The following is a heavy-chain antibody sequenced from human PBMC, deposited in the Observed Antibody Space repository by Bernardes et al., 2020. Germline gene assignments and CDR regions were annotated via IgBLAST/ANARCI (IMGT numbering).Heavy chain of an antibody. D-gene: IGHD3-3*01. V-gene: IGHV3-7*04. CDR2: IKQDGSEK. CDR1: GFTFSSYW. J-gene: IGHJ4*02. CDR3: ARDNVRITIFGVVIRRVLDY. Sequence: GGSLRLSCAASGFTFSSYWMSWVRQAPGKGLEWVANIKQDGSEKYYVDSVKGRFTISRDNAKNSLYLQMNSLRAEDTAVYYCARDNVRITIFGVVIRRVLDYWGQGTLVTVSS.